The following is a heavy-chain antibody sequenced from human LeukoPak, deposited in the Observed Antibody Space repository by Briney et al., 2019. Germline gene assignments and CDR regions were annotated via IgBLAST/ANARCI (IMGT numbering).Heavy chain of an antibody. CDR3: AKMGSAPYYDHFDYFDY. CDR1: GLTFSTSA. Sequence: PGGSLRLSCGASGLTFSTSAMSWVRQAPGKGLEWVSGISGSGVTTYYADSVEGRFTISRDNSENTVYLQMDSLRAEDTALYYCAKMGSAPYYDHFDYFDYWGQGTLVTVSS. V-gene: IGHV3-23*01. J-gene: IGHJ4*02. D-gene: IGHD3-10*01. CDR2: ISGSGVTT.